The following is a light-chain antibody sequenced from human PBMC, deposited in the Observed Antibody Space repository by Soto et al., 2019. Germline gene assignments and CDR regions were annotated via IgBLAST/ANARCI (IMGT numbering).Light chain of an antibody. Sequence: EIVLTPSPGTLSLSPGERATLSCRASQIVGGDTLAWFQQRPGQAPRLVIYGASNRAAGIPDRFSGSGSGTDFTLTVSRLEPEDFAVYYCQQYHWAPDTFGQGTRREIK. CDR1: QIVGGDT. CDR3: QQYHWAPDT. V-gene: IGKV3-20*01. J-gene: IGKJ5*01. CDR2: GAS.